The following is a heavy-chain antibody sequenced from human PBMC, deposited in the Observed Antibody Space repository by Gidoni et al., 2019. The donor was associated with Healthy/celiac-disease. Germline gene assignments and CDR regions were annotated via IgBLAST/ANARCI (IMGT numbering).Heavy chain of an antibody. J-gene: IGHJ5*02. V-gene: IGHV3-21*01. CDR3: ARTPLGWSAAVWFDP. CDR2: ISSSSSYI. Sequence: EVQMVESGGGLVKPGGSLRLSVSVSAFTFSSCSMNWVRQSPGKGLEWVSSISSSSSYIYYADSVKGRFTISRDNAKNSLYLQMNSLRAEDTAVYYCARTPLGWSAAVWFDPWGRGTLVTVSS. CDR1: AFTFSSCS. D-gene: IGHD2-2*01.